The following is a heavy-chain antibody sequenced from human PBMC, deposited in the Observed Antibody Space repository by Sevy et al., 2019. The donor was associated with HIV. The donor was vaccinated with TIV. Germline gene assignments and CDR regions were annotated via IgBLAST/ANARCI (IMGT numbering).Heavy chain of an antibody. J-gene: IGHJ4*02. D-gene: IGHD6-13*01. CDR2: IRNKADSYTT. CDR1: GFTFSDHY. CDR3: ATHAGIAAAGRVFDY. Sequence: GGYLRLSCAASGFTFSDHYMEWVRQAPGKGLEWVGRIRNKADSYTTEYAASVKGRFTISRDDSKNSLYLLMNSLKTEDTAVYYCATHAGIAAAGRVFDYWGQGTLVIVSS. V-gene: IGHV3-72*01.